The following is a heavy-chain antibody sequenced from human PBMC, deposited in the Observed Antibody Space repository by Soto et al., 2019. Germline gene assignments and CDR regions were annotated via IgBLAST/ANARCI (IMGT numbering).Heavy chain of an antibody. Sequence: KPSETLSLTCTVCSSPINSRYYWGWIRQTPGKGLEWVASIYHSVSTHYNPSLKSRATISVDTSNNQFSLRLSSVTAADTAIYYCARNTSGRNFDYLGQGTQVTVSS. V-gene: IGHV4-38-2*02. J-gene: IGHJ4*02. CDR1: SSPINSRYY. CDR3: ARNTSGRNFDY. CDR2: IYHSVST. D-gene: IGHD6-19*01.